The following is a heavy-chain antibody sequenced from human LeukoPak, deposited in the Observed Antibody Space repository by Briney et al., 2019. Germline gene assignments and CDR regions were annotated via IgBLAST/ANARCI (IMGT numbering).Heavy chain of an antibody. D-gene: IGHD6-19*01. Sequence: PGGSLRLSCAASGFTFSSYAMSWVRQAPGKGLEWVSAISGSGGSTYYADSVKGRFTICRDNPKNTLYLQMNSLRAEDTAVYYCAKAHRGWYASWLYPWGQGTLVTVSS. CDR2: ISGSGGST. CDR1: GFTFSSYA. CDR3: AKAHRGWYASWLYP. J-gene: IGHJ5*02. V-gene: IGHV3-23*01.